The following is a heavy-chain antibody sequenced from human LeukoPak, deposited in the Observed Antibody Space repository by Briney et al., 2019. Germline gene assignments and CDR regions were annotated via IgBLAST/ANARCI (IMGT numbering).Heavy chain of an antibody. CDR1: GFTFSSYS. Sequence: GGSLRLSCAASGFTFSSYSMNWVRQAPGKGLEWVSYISSSSSTIYYADSVKGRFTISRDNAKNSLYLQMNSLRAEDTAFYYCAKLTAVTLKGTLDYWGQGTLVTVSS. CDR3: AKLTAVTLKGTLDY. V-gene: IGHV3-48*04. D-gene: IGHD4-17*01. CDR2: ISSSSSTI. J-gene: IGHJ4*02.